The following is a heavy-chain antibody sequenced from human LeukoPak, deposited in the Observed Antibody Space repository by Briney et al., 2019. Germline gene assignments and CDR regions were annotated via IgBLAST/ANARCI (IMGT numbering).Heavy chain of an antibody. J-gene: IGHJ3*02. Sequence: GGSLSLSCAASGFTFSSYSMNSVRQAPGEGLEWVSSISSSSSYIYYADSVKGRFTISRDNAKNSLSLQMISLSAEDTAVYSCAREVTTPSPGAFDIWGQGTMVTVSS. D-gene: IGHD2-15*01. CDR2: ISSSSSYI. CDR1: GFTFSSYS. CDR3: AREVTTPSPGAFDI. V-gene: IGHV3-21*01.